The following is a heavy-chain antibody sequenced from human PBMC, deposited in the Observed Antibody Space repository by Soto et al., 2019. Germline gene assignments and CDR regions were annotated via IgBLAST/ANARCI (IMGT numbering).Heavy chain of an antibody. J-gene: IGHJ4*02. CDR2: IYYTGST. V-gene: IGHV4-39*01. Sequence: PSETLSLTCTVSGDSISSSDHYWGWIRQPPRKGLEWIGSIYYTGSTYYNPSLKSRVTMSVDTSKNQFSLKVRSVTAADTAVYYCARREQWLAGHFDYWGQGTLVTV. CDR3: ARREQWLAGHFDY. D-gene: IGHD6-19*01. CDR1: GDSISSSDHY.